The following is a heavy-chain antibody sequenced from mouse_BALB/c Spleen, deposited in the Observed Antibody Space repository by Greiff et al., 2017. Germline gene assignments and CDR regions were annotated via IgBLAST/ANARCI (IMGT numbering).Heavy chain of an antibody. V-gene: IGHV5-17*02. CDR2: ISSGSSTI. J-gene: IGHJ3*01. D-gene: IGHD4-1*01. CDR1: GFTFSSFG. Sequence: EVKLMESGGGLVQPGGSRKLSCAASGFTFSSFGMHWVRQAPEKGLEWVAYISSGSSTIYYADTVKGRFTISRDNPKNTLFLQMTSLRSEDTAMYYCATGTLFAYWGQGTLVTVSA. CDR3: ATGTLFAY.